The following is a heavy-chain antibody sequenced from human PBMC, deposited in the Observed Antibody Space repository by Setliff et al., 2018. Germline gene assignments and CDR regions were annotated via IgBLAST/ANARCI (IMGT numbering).Heavy chain of an antibody. CDR2: ISGSSHII. D-gene: IGHD6-13*01. J-gene: IGHJ6*03. Sequence: GGSLRLSCEASGFTFSGYSMNWVRQAPGKGLEWVSYISGSSHIISYADSVEGRFTISRDNAKNSLYLQMNSLRAEDTAVYYCARDPIAAAGLYYYYYYMDVWGKGTTVTVSS. CDR1: GFTFSGYS. V-gene: IGHV3-48*01. CDR3: ARDPIAAAGLYYYYYYMDV.